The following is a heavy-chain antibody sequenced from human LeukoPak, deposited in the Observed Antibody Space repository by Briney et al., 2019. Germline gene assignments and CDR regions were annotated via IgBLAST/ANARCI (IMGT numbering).Heavy chain of an antibody. D-gene: IGHD6-13*01. CDR2: INPNSGGT. Sequence: ASVKVSCKASGYTFTGYYMHWVRQAPGQGLEWMGWINPNSGGTNYAQKFQGWVTMTRDTSISTAYMELSSLRSEDTAVCYCAREPGPIAAAGTPTFDYWGQGTLVTVSS. CDR3: AREPGPIAAAGTPTFDY. J-gene: IGHJ4*02. V-gene: IGHV1-2*04. CDR1: GYTFTGYY.